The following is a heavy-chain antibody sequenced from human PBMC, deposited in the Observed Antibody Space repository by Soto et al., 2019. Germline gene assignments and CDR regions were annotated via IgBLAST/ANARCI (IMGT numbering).Heavy chain of an antibody. D-gene: IGHD3-3*02. CDR1: GYTLTELS. CDR3: ATEDLAFGGSGDV. V-gene: IGHV1-24*01. J-gene: IGHJ6*02. Sequence: GASVKVSCKVSGYTLTELSMHWVRQVPGKGLEWMGGFDPEDGETIYAQKFQGRVTMTEDTSTDTAYMELSSLRSEDAAVYYCATEDLAFGGSGDVWGQGTTVTVSS. CDR2: FDPEDGET.